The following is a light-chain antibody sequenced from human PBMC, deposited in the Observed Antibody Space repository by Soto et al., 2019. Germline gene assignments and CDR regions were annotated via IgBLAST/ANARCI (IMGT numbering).Light chain of an antibody. Sequence: EIVMTQSPATLSVSPGERATLSCRASQTVRRSAVAWYQQKPGQAPRLLIYDASTRATGVPDRFSGSGSETDFTLTISRLETEDFAVYYCQQYGGPSITFGQGTRLEI. CDR2: DAS. J-gene: IGKJ5*01. CDR1: QTVRRSA. V-gene: IGKV3-20*01. CDR3: QQYGGPSIT.